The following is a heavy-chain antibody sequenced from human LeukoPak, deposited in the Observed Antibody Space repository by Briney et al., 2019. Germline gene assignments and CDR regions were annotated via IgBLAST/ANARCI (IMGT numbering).Heavy chain of an antibody. D-gene: IGHD5-12*01. J-gene: IGHJ4*02. V-gene: IGHV3-21*01. Sequence: GGSLRLSCAASGFTFSSYSMNGVRQAPGKGLEWVSSISSSSSYIYYADSVKGRFTISRDNAKNSLYLQMNSLRAEDTAVYYCARLHYSGYPIDYWGQGTLVTVSS. CDR1: GFTFSSYS. CDR3: ARLHYSGYPIDY. CDR2: ISSSSSYI.